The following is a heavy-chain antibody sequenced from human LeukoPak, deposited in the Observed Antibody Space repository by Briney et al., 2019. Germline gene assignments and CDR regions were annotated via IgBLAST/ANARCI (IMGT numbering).Heavy chain of an antibody. CDR2: ISSSGGST. D-gene: IGHD1-26*01. Sequence: GGSLRLSCAAPGVTFSSYAMSWVRQAPGKGLEWVSAISSSGGSTYYADYVKGRFTISRDNSKNTLCLKMNSLRAEDTAVYYCAKENSGSYLPYYFDXXGQGTLVTV. J-gene: IGHJ4*02. V-gene: IGHV3-23*01. CDR3: AKENSGSYLPYYFDX. CDR1: GVTFSSYA.